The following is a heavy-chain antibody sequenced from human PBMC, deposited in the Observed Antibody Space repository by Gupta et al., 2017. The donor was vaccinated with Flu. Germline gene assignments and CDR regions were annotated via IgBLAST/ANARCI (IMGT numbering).Heavy chain of an antibody. Sequence: VQLVQSGADVGTPGASVKVSCKASGYSFTASYIHWLRQAPGQGLEWMGRVNPHSGSTNYEHKFQGRVTLAMDTSISTAYMELTRLRSDDTAVYYCARERFCNTDSCYRWFDPWGQGTLVIVAS. CDR2: VNPHSGST. CDR1: GYSFTASY. J-gene: IGHJ5*02. V-gene: IGHV1-2*06. CDR3: ARERFCNTDSCYRWFDP. D-gene: IGHD2-15*01.